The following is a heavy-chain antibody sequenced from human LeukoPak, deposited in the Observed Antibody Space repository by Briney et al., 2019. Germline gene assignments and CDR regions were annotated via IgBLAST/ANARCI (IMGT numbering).Heavy chain of an antibody. D-gene: IGHD1-26*01. CDR3: ARRQSQSGSYRYYFAY. V-gene: IGHV4-61*08. Sequence: PSETLSLTCSVSGVSVGSAGYYWTWIRQPPGKGLEWIGYMYYTANSNYNPFLKSRVTMSLDPSQNEFSLRLTSVTAADTAVYYCARRQSQSGSYRYYFAYWGQGILVTVSS. CDR2: MYYTANS. J-gene: IGHJ4*02. CDR1: GVSVGSAGYY.